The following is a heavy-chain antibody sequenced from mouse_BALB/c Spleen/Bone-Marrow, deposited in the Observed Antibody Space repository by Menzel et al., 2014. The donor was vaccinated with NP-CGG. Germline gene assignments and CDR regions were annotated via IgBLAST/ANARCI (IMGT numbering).Heavy chain of an antibody. CDR3: AREMAIDY. J-gene: IGHJ4*01. CDR1: GFTFSDYY. Sequence: EVQLVESGGGLVKPGGSLKLSCAASGFTFSDYYMYWVRQTPEKRLEWVATISDGGSYTYYPDSVKGRFTISRDNAKNNLYLQMSSLKSEDTAMYYCAREMAIDYWGQGTSVTVSS. V-gene: IGHV5-4*02. CDR2: ISDGGSYT.